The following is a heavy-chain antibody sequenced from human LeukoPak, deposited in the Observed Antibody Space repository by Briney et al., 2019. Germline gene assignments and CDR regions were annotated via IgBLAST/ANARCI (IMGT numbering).Heavy chain of an antibody. Sequence: PGGSPRLSCAASGFTFTSYWMSWVRQAPGKGLEWVANIKQDGSENNYVDSVKGRFTISRDNARNSLYLQMNTLRAEDTAVYYCARGSAIVRGSFGDWGQGTLVTVSS. D-gene: IGHD3-10*01. CDR3: ARGSAIVRGSFGD. V-gene: IGHV3-7*04. CDR2: IKQDGSEN. J-gene: IGHJ4*02. CDR1: GFTFTSYW.